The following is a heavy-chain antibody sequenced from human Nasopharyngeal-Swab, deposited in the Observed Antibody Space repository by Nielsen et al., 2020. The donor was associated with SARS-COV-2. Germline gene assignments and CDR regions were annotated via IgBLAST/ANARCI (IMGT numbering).Heavy chain of an antibody. D-gene: IGHD2/OR15-2a*01. CDR2: IDPIDSHT. V-gene: IGHV5-10-1*01. J-gene: IGHJ6*03. Sequence: VRQMPGKGLEWMGRIDPIDSHTNYRPSFEGHVTMSVGKYSSTAYLQWSSLKASDTAIYYCARQGTFMDVWGTGTTVTVSS. CDR3: ARQGTFMDV.